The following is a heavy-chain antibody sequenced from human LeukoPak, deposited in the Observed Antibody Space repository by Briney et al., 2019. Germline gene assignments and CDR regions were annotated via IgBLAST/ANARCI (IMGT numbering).Heavy chain of an antibody. CDR2: IHHNGEIT. J-gene: IGHJ4*02. CDR3: ARDMSGTYSFDY. V-gene: IGHV3-64D*06. Sequence: PGGSLRLSCSASGFTLFWHTMHWVRQAPGKALEYVSFIHHNGEITSYADSVRGRFTVSRDNSKNTLFLKLSSLRVDDTAVYYCARDMSGTYSFDYWGQGTLVTVSS. D-gene: IGHD1-26*01. CDR1: GFTLFWHT.